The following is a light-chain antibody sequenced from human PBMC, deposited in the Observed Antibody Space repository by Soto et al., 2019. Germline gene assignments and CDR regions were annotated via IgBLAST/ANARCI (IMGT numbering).Light chain of an antibody. CDR2: KAS. CDR3: QQYNGYPYT. CDR1: QRIDSW. Sequence: DIQMTQSPSTLSASVGDRVTITCRASQRIDSWLAWYQQKPGKAPNLLIFKASSLETGVPSRFSGSGSGTRFTLTISSLQPDDFATYYCQQYNGYPYTFGQGTKVEI. J-gene: IGKJ2*01. V-gene: IGKV1-5*03.